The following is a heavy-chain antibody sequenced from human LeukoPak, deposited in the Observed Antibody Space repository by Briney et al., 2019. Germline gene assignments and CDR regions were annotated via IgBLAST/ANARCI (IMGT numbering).Heavy chain of an antibody. Sequence: GASVKVSCKASGYTFTSYGISWVRQAPGQGLEWMGWISAYNGNTNYAQKLQGRVTMTTDTSTSTAYMELRSLRSDDTAVYYCARVRYYGSGPLLNWFDPWGQGTLVTVSS. D-gene: IGHD3-10*01. V-gene: IGHV1-18*01. CDR3: ARVRYYGSGPLLNWFDP. J-gene: IGHJ5*02. CDR1: GYTFTSYG. CDR2: ISAYNGNT.